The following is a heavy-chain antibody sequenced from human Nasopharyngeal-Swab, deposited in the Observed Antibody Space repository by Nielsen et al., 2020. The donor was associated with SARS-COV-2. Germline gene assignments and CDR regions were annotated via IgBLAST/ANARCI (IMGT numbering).Heavy chain of an antibody. CDR1: EFTFDDYA. Sequence: GGSLRLSGAASEFTFDDYAMHWVRQAPGKGLEWVSGISWNSGSIGYADSVKGRFTISRDNAKNSLYLQMNSLRAEDTALYYCAKDTYPNNLNMDVWGKGTTVTVSS. CDR3: AKDTYPNNLNMDV. J-gene: IGHJ6*03. CDR2: ISWNSGSI. V-gene: IGHV3-9*01. D-gene: IGHD1/OR15-1a*01.